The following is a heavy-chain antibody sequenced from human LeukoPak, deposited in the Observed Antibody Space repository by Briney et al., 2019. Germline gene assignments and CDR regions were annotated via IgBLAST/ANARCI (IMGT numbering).Heavy chain of an antibody. Sequence: SGGSLRLSCVASGFAFSSYAMHWVRQAPGKGLEYVSAISSNGGSTYYANSVKGRFTISRDNSKNTLYLQMGSLRAEDMAVYYCARQATRIAAAGTSIDYWGQGTLVTVSS. J-gene: IGHJ4*02. CDR3: ARQATRIAAAGTSIDY. CDR1: GFAFSSYA. V-gene: IGHV3-64*01. CDR2: ISSNGGST. D-gene: IGHD6-13*01.